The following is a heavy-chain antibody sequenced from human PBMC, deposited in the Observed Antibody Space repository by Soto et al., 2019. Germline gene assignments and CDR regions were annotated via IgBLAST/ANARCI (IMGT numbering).Heavy chain of an antibody. V-gene: IGHV3-9*01. CDR2: ISWNSGSI. CDR1: GFTFDDYA. D-gene: IGHD6-6*01. CDR3: AKDGAARFYGMDV. J-gene: IGHJ6*02. Sequence: SLRLFCAASGFTFDDYAMHWVRQAPGKGLEWVSGISWNSGSIGYADSVKGRFTISRDNAKNSLYLQMNSLRAEDTALYYCAKDGAARFYGMDVWGQGTTVTVSS.